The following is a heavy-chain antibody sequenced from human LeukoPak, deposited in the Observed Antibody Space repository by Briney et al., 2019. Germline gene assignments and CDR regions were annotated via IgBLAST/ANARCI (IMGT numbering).Heavy chain of an antibody. Sequence: TASETLSLTCTVSGGSISSSSYYWGWIRQPPGKGLEWIGSIYYSGSTYYNPSLKSRVTLSVDTSKNQFSLKLCSVTAADTAVYYCAAPRGHFCSGGSCYLHREFDPWGQGTLVTVSS. D-gene: IGHD2-15*01. CDR3: AAPRGHFCSGGSCYLHREFDP. J-gene: IGHJ5*02. CDR2: IYYSGST. CDR1: GGSISSSSYY. V-gene: IGHV4-39*01.